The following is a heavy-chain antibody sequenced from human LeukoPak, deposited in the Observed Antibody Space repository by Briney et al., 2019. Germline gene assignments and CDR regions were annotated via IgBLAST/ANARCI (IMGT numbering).Heavy chain of an antibody. Sequence: GGSLRLSCVASGLTFSNYAMSWVRQARGKGLEWVSAVSGSGGSTYYADSVKGRFTISRDNSKNTLYLQMNSLRAEDTAVYYCAKDRGSSWCRFDSWGQGTLVTVSS. CDR3: AKDRGSSWCRFDS. V-gene: IGHV3-23*01. CDR2: VSGSGGST. J-gene: IGHJ4*02. CDR1: GLTFSNYA. D-gene: IGHD6-13*01.